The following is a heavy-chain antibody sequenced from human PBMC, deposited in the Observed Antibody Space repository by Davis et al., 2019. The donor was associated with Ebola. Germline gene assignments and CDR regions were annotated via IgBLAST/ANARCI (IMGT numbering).Heavy chain of an antibody. D-gene: IGHD2-2*02. J-gene: IGHJ6*03. Sequence: PSETLSLTCTVSGGSISSSSYYWGWIRQPPGKGLEWIGSIYYSGSTYYNPSLKSRVTISVDTSKNQFSLKLSSVTAADTAVYYCARGNPGPAAIYYYYYMDVWGKGTTVTVSS. CDR1: GGSISSSSYY. CDR3: ARGNPGPAAIYYYYYMDV. V-gene: IGHV4-39*01. CDR2: IYYSGST.